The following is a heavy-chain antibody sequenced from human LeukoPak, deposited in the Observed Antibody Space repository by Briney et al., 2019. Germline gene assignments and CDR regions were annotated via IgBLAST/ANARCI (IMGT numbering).Heavy chain of an antibody. CDR2: VSYDGSEN. Sequence: GGSLRLSCAASGFTFGDYYMTWVRQAPGKGLEWVAGVSYDGSENYYADSVRGRFTISRDNSKYTVYLQMSSLRAEDTAVFHCATGTTGTTWSYGMDVWGQGTTVTVSS. CDR1: GFTFGDYY. J-gene: IGHJ6*02. V-gene: IGHV3-30*03. CDR3: ATGTTGTTWSYGMDV. D-gene: IGHD1-1*01.